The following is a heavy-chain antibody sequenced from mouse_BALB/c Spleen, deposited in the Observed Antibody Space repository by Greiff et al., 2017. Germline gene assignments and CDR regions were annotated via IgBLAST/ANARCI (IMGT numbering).Heavy chain of an antibody. CDR1: GFTFSSYA. CDR2: ISSGGSYT. CDR3: AREGGDDYAMDD. Sequence: EVMLVESGGGLVKPGGSLKLSCAASGFTFSSYAMSWVRQSPEKRLEWVAEISSGGSYTYYPDTVTGRFTISRDNAKNTLYLEMSSLRSEDTAMYYCAREGGDDYAMDDWGQGTSVTVAA. V-gene: IGHV5-9-4*01. J-gene: IGHJ4*01.